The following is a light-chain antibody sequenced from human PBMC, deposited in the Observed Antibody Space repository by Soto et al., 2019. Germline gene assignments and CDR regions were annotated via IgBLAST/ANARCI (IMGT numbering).Light chain of an antibody. V-gene: IGKV3-20*01. CDR3: QQYNNWPPWT. J-gene: IGKJ1*01. CDR1: QSLSNNF. Sequence: EIVLTQSPGALSLSPGEGDTLSCRASQSLSNNFLAWYQQKPGQAPRLLIYGASNRATGIPDRFSGSGSGTDFTLTISRLQSEDFAVYYCQQYNNWPPWTFGQGTKVDIK. CDR2: GAS.